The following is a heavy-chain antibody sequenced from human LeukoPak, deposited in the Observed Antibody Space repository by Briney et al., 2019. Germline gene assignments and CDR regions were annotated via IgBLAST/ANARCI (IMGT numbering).Heavy chain of an antibody. D-gene: IGHD3-10*02. CDR2: ISTTGSSI. J-gene: IGHJ6*04. CDR1: GFTFRSYG. V-gene: IGHV3-48*04. Sequence: GGSLRLSCAASGFTFRSYGMSWVRQAPGKGLEWVSYISTTGSSIYYADSVKGRFTISRDNVKNLLYLQMNSLRAEDTAVYYCAELGITMIGGVWGKGTTVTISS. CDR3: AELGITMIGGV.